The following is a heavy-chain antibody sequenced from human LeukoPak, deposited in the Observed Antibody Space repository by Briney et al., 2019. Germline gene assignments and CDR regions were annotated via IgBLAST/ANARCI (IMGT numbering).Heavy chain of an antibody. Sequence: VASVKVSCKAFGYTITGYYIHWVRQAPGQGLEWMGRVVPMFGIRNYPQTFRGRVNITADKATNTVYMELRSLRAEDTAIYYCATEPSRSYSFDHLDFWGLGTPVTVSS. CDR2: VVPMFGIR. CDR3: ATEPSRSYSFDHLDF. CDR1: GYTITGYY. J-gene: IGHJ4*02. V-gene: IGHV1-69*02. D-gene: IGHD5-12*01.